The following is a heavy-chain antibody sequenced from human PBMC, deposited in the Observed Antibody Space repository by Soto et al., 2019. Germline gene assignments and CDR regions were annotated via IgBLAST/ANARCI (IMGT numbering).Heavy chain of an antibody. CDR3: AKDPHSSGWYFDY. V-gene: IGHV3-30*18. D-gene: IGHD6-19*01. Sequence: PGGSLRLSCAASGFTFSSYGMHWVRQAPGKGLEWVAVISYDGSNKYYADSVKGRFTISRDNSKNTLYLQMNSLRAEDTAVYYCAKDPHSSGWYFDYWGQGTLVTVSS. CDR1: GFTFSSYG. CDR2: ISYDGSNK. J-gene: IGHJ4*02.